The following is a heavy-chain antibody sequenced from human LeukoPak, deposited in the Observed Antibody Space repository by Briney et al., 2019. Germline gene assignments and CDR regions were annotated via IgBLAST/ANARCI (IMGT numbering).Heavy chain of an antibody. J-gene: IGHJ4*02. D-gene: IGHD5-18*01. Sequence: GGSLRLSCAASGFAFSTYGIHWVRQAPGKGLEWVAVISYDGSNKYYADSVKGRFTISRDNSKNTLYLQMNSLRAEDTAVYYCAKDSRGYSYGSDYWGQGTLVTVSS. CDR3: AKDSRGYSYGSDY. CDR2: ISYDGSNK. CDR1: GFAFSTYG. V-gene: IGHV3-30*18.